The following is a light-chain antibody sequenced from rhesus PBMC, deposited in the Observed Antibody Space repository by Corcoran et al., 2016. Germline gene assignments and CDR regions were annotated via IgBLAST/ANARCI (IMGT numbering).Light chain of an antibody. Sequence: DIQMTQSPSSLSASVGDTVTITCQASQGITKYLSWFQQKPGNAPKLLIYDSYTLQSGVPSRFSGNGSGTDFTLTISNLQPEDFATYYCPQHNSYPRTFGQGTKVEIK. CDR2: DSY. CDR1: QGITKY. CDR3: PQHNSYPRT. J-gene: IGKJ1*01. V-gene: IGKV1S9*01.